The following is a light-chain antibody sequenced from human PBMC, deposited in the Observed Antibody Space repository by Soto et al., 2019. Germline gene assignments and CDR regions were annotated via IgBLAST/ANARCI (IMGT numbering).Light chain of an antibody. CDR2: AAS. CDR3: QQANSFPWT. V-gene: IGKV1-12*01. J-gene: IGKJ1*01. Sequence: DIQMTQSPSSVSASVGDRVTITFRASQGISSRLAWYQQKPGKAPKLLIYAASSLQSGVPSRFSGSGSGTDFTLTISTLQPEDSATYYCQQANSFPWTFGQGTKVDI. CDR1: QGISSR.